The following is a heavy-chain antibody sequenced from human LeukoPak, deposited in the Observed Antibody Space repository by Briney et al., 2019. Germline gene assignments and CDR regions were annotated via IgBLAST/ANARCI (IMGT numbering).Heavy chain of an antibody. CDR3: ARRTSNPVGAIDY. J-gene: IGHJ4*02. CDR2: ISYSGT. D-gene: IGHD1-26*01. V-gene: IGHV4-39*01. CDR1: GGSISISNYY. Sequence: SETLSLTCTVSGGSISISNYYWGWIRQPPGRGLEWIGSISYSGTYYNPSLKSRLTVSVDTSKNHFSLNLRSVTAADTAVYYCARRTSNPVGAIDYWGQGTLVTVSS.